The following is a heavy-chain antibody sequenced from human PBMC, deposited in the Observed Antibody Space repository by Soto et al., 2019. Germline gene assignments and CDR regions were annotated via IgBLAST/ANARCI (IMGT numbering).Heavy chain of an antibody. Sequence: QVQLVQSGAEVKKPGSSVKVSCKTSGGTFSNYAISWVRQAPGQGLEWMGGIIPMFGTTTYAQKFQGRVTIPADKSTSTGYMELNNLRSDDTAIYYCARDLGGSGWLSDVFDYWGQGTLVTVSS. D-gene: IGHD6-19*01. V-gene: IGHV1-69*06. CDR2: IIPMFGTT. CDR3: ARDLGGSGWLSDVFDY. CDR1: GGTFSNYA. J-gene: IGHJ4*02.